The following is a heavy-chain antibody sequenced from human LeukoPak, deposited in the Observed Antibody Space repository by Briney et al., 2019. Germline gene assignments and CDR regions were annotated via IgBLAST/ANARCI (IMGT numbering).Heavy chain of an antibody. CDR3: ARVANWNHLDD. CDR2: ISSSSSYI. V-gene: IGHV3-21*01. CDR1: GFTFSSYG. D-gene: IGHD1-1*01. J-gene: IGHJ4*02. Sequence: GGSLRLSCAASGFTFSSYGMNWVRQAPGKGLEWVSSISSSSSYIYYADSVKGRFTISRDNAKNSLYLQMNSLRAEDTAVYYCARVANWNHLDDWGQGTLVTVSS.